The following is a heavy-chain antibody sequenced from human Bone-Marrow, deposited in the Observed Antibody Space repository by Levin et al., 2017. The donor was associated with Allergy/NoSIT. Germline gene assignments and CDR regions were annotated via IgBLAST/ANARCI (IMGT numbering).Heavy chain of an antibody. CDR1: GLTFSTYG. J-gene: IGHJ6*02. CDR3: ASCQGFYWYYGMDV. Sequence: GGSLRLSCAASGLTFSTYGMHWVRQAPGKGLEWVAVISSDGSNKYYGDSVKGRFTISRDNSKNTLYLQMNSLRHEDTAMYYCASCQGFYWYYGMDVWGQGTTVTVSS. CDR2: ISSDGSNK. V-gene: IGHV3-30*03.